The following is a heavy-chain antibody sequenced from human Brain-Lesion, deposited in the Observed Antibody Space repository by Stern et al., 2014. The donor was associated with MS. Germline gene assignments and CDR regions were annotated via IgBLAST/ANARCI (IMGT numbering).Heavy chain of an antibody. CDR2: SDHSGRT. CDR1: GGSISSSNW. V-gene: IGHV4-4*02. D-gene: IGHD6-13*01. Sequence: QLQLQESGPGLVKPSGTLSLTCAVSGGSISSSNWWSWVRQSPGKGLEWIGESDHSGRTIHNPPPKSRVTVAVEKSQNRFSLNLRSVTAADTAVYFCARFPASRPHVFDSWGQGTLVTVSS. J-gene: IGHJ4*02. CDR3: ARFPASRPHVFDS.